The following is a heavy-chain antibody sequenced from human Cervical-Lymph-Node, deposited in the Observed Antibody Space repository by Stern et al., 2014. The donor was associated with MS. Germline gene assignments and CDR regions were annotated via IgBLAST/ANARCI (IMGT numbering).Heavy chain of an antibody. J-gene: IGHJ4*02. CDR3: VRASDPLFEY. D-gene: IGHD2-21*02. CDR1: GFTFSDYH. V-gene: IGHV3-11*01. CDR2: ISTTGKTI. Sequence: VHLVASGGGSVKPGGSLRLSCAVSGFTFSDYHMHWIRQAPGKGLEWISYISTTGKTIYYADSVKGRFTISRDNAKNSLYLQMNSLRVEDTAVYYCVRASDPLFEYWGQGTLVTVSS.